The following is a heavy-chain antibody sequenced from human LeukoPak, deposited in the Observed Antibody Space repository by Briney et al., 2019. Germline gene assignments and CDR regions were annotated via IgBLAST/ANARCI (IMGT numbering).Heavy chain of an antibody. Sequence: SETLSLTCTVSGGSISSYYWSWIRQPAGKGLEWIGHIYPSGSTNYNPSLKSRVTMSVVTSKKQFSLNLSSVTAADTAVYYCAREISPYCYMDVWGKGTTVTVSS. CDR2: IYPSGST. CDR1: GGSISSYY. J-gene: IGHJ6*03. CDR3: AREISPYCYMDV. V-gene: IGHV4-4*07.